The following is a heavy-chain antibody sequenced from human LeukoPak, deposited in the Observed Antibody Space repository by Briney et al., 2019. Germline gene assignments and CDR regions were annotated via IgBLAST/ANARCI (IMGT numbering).Heavy chain of an antibody. Sequence: SETLSLTCAVYGGSFSGYYWSWIRQPPGKGLEWIGKINHSGSTNYNPSLKSRVTTSVDTSKNQFSLKLSSVTAADTAVYYCARGLYYYGSGSFFGIWGQGTMVTVSS. D-gene: IGHD3-10*01. V-gene: IGHV4-34*01. CDR3: ARGLYYYGSGSFFGI. J-gene: IGHJ3*02. CDR1: GGSFSGYY. CDR2: INHSGST.